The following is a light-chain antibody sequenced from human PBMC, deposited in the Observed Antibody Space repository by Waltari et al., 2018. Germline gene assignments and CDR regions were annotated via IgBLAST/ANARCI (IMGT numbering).Light chain of an antibody. CDR2: WTS. V-gene: IGKV4-1*01. J-gene: IGKJ2*01. Sequence: DIVMTQSPDFLPVYLGDRATIRCRSTQSVFNCSTYGNAIAWFQQRPGQPPKLLIYWTSTREAGVPDRFSGSGSGTDFTLTISSLQAEDVAVYYCQQYYSIPYTFGPGTKLEIK. CDR3: QQYYSIPYT. CDR1: QSVFNCSTYGNA.